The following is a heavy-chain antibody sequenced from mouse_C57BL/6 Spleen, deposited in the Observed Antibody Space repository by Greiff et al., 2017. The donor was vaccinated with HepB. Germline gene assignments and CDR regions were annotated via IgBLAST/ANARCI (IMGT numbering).Heavy chain of an antibody. CDR1: GFNIKDDY. V-gene: IGHV14-4*01. CDR2: IDPENGDT. D-gene: IGHD2-3*01. CDR3: TMVTTLYYYAMDY. Sequence: EVQLVESGAELVRPGASVKLSCTASGFNIKDDYMHWVKQRPEQGLEWIGWIDPENGDTEYASKFQGKATITADTSSNTAYLQLSSLTSEDTAVYYCTMVTTLYYYAMDYWGQGTSVTVSS. J-gene: IGHJ4*01.